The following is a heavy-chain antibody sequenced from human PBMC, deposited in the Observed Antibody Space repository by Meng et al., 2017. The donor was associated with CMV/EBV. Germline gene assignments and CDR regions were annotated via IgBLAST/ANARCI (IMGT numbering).Heavy chain of an antibody. CDR2: ISSSSSYI. V-gene: IGHV3-21*01. CDR1: GFTFSSYS. Sequence: GESLKISCAASGFTFSSYSMDWVRQAPGKGLEWVSSISSSSSYIYCADSVKGRFTISRDNAKNSLYLQMNSLRAEDTAVYYCARDAPGSGSYYIPALSRNYGMDVWGQGTTVTVSS. D-gene: IGHD3-10*01. CDR3: ARDAPGSGSYYIPALSRNYGMDV. J-gene: IGHJ6*02.